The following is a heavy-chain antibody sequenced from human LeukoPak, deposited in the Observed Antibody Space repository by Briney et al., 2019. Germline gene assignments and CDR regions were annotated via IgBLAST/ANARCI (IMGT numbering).Heavy chain of an antibody. CDR2: INHSGST. CDR1: GGSFSGYY. Sequence: SETLSLTCAVYGGSFSGYYWSWIRQPPGKGLEWIGEINHSGSTNYNPSLKSRVTISVDMSKNQFSLKLSSVTAADTAVYYCTYQLLWDFDYWGQGTLVTVSS. J-gene: IGHJ4*02. D-gene: IGHD2-2*01. V-gene: IGHV4-34*01. CDR3: TYQLLWDFDY.